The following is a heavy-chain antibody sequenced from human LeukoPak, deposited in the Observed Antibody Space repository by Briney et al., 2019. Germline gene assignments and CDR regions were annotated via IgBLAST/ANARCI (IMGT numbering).Heavy chain of an antibody. CDR2: IKSKNDGGTT. J-gene: IGHJ6*02. CDR3: TTDVFRYCYGMDV. Sequence: GGSLRLACAVSGFTFSNAWTSWVRQAPGEGLEWIGRIKSKNDGGTTDYAAHVKGRFTISSDDSKNTLYLKMNSLKTEDTAVYYCTTDVFRYCYGMDVWGQGTTVTVSS. D-gene: IGHD3-10*01. CDR1: GFTFSNAW. V-gene: IGHV3-15*01.